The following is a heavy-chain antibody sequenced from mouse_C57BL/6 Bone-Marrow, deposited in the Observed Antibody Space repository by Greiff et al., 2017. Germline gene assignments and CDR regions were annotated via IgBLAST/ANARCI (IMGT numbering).Heavy chain of an antibody. Sequence: DVKLEESGGGLVQPGGSMKLSCAASGFTFSDAWMDWVRQSPEEGLGWFAEIRNKANNHATYYAVSGKGRFTISRDDSKSRVYLQMNSVRTEDTGMYYGSRRGIGLRQRGNYFDDWGQGTTLTVAS. V-gene: IGHV6-6*01. CDR2: IRNKANNHAT. CDR3: SRRGIGLRQRGNYFDD. J-gene: IGHJ2*01. CDR1: GFTFSDAW. D-gene: IGHD2-2*01.